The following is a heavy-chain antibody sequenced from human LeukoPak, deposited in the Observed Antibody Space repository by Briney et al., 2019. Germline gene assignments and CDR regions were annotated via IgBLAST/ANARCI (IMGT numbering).Heavy chain of an antibody. CDR1: GFTFYKYA. CDR2: VSDGAGRT. J-gene: IGHJ4*02. V-gene: IGHV3-23*01. D-gene: IGHD2-8*01. Sequence: PGGSLRLSRAASGFTFYKYAMSWVRQAPGKGLEWVSGVSDGAGRTSYADSVTGRFTISRDNARRILYLQMNSLRAEDTAVYYCAKDVCNGAGGHFFDYWGQGTVVTVSS. CDR3: AKDVCNGAGGHFFDY.